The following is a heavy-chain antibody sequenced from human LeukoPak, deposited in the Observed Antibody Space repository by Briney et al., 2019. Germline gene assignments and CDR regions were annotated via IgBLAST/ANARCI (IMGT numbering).Heavy chain of an antibody. CDR1: GGSISSSSYY. J-gene: IGHJ3*02. CDR2: IYYSGST. CDR3: ARGTYYYDSSGYYYGAFDI. V-gene: IGHV4-39*07. Sequence: SETLSLTCTVSGGSISSSSYYWGWIRQPPGKGLEWIGSIYYSGSTYYNPSLKSRVTVSVDTSKNQFSLKLSSVTAADTAVYYCARGTYYYDSSGYYYGAFDIWGQGTMVTVSS. D-gene: IGHD3-22*01.